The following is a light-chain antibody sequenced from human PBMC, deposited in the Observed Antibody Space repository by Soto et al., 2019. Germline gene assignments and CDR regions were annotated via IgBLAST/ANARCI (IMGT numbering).Light chain of an antibody. V-gene: IGKV1-5*03. J-gene: IGKJ3*01. CDR2: QAS. Sequence: DIQMTQSPSTLSASVGDRVTITCRASQSVNVWLAWYQQKPGKAPNLLIYQASILNSGVRSRFSGSGSGTDFPLTISSLEPDDFATYYCQQHCNDFSFTFGPGTKVDIK. CDR3: QQHCNDFSFT. CDR1: QSVNVW.